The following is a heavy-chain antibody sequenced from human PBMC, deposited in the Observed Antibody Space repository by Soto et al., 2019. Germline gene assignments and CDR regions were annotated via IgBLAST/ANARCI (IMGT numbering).Heavy chain of an antibody. D-gene: IGHD2-8*01. V-gene: IGHV4-30-4*01. CDR3: ARAIVLMAYAPVGYGMDV. CDR2: IYYSGST. J-gene: IGHJ6*02. Sequence: SETLSLTCTVSGGSISSGDYYWSWIRQPPGKGLEWIGYIYYSGSTYYNPSLKSRVTMSVDTSKNQFSLKLSSVTAADTAVYYCARAIVLMAYAPVGYGMDVWGQGTTVTVSS. CDR1: GGSISSGDYY.